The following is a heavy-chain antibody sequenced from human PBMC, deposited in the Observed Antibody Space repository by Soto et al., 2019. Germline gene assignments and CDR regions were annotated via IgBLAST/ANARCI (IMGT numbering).Heavy chain of an antibody. CDR2: IIPIFGTA. CDR3: AINYGSESHVDNYYYYYCMDV. CDR1: GGTFSSYA. Sequence: QVQLVQSGAEVKKPGSSVKVSCKASGGTFSSYAISWVRQAPGQGLEWMGGIIPIFGTAKYAQKFQGRVTITADESTITAYKELRSLRSEDTAVYYCAINYGSESHVDNYYYYYCMDVWGQGTTVNVSS. J-gene: IGHJ6*02. V-gene: IGHV1-69*01. D-gene: IGHD3-10*01.